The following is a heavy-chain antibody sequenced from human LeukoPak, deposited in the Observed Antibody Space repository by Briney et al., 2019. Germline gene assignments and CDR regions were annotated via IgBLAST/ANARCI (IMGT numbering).Heavy chain of an antibody. CDR3: ARNGGGYDSGVDY. Sequence: PSETLSLTCTVSGGSISSYYWSWIRQPPGKGLEWIGYIYYSGSTNYNPSLKSRVTISVDTSKNQFSLKLSSVTAADTAAYYCARNGGGYDSGVDYWGQGTLVTVSS. D-gene: IGHD5-12*01. J-gene: IGHJ4*02. CDR1: GGSISSYY. V-gene: IGHV4-59*01. CDR2: IYYSGST.